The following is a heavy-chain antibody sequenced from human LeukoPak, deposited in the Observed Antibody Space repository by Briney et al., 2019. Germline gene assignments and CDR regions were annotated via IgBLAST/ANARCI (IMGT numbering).Heavy chain of an antibody. CDR1: GESISGYY. D-gene: IGHD6-6*01. CDR2: VNHRGNT. Sequence: RASETLSLTCAVYGESISGYYWTWIRQPPGKGLEWIGEVNHRGNTYCNPSLKSRVTISVGTSKNQFSLKLTSVTAADTAVYYCARGDIAARLQHWGQGTLVTVSS. J-gene: IGHJ1*01. V-gene: IGHV4-34*01. CDR3: ARGDIAARLQH.